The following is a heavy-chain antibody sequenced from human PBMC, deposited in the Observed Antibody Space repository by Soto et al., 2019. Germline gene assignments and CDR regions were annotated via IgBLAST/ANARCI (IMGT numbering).Heavy chain of an antibody. Sequence: SETLSLTCAVSGGSISSGGYSWSWIRQPPGKGLEWIGYIYHSGSTYYNPSLKSRVTISVDRSKNQFSLKLSSVTAADTAVYYCATYSGSYSFDYWGQGTLVTVSS. CDR2: IYHSGST. V-gene: IGHV4-30-2*01. J-gene: IGHJ4*02. CDR1: GGSISSGGYS. D-gene: IGHD1-26*01. CDR3: ATYSGSYSFDY.